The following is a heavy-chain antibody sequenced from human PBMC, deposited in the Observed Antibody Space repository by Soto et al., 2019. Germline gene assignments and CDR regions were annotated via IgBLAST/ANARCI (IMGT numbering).Heavy chain of an antibody. CDR1: GFTFSHHG. CDR3: ARWDLEW. Sequence: QVQLVESGGGVVQPGKSLRLSCAASGFTFSHHGIHWVRQAPGKGLEWVAVIWYDGSLKYYADSVQGRFIVSRDNSKHTVYLQMNSLRVEDTAVYYCARWDLEWWGQGTLVTVSS. D-gene: IGHD1-26*01. CDR2: IWYDGSLK. J-gene: IGHJ4*02. V-gene: IGHV3-33*01.